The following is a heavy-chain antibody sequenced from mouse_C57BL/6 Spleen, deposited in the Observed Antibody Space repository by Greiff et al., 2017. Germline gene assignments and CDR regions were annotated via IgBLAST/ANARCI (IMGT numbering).Heavy chain of an antibody. J-gene: IGHJ4*01. CDR1: GYTFTSYW. CDR2: INPSSGYT. Sequence: VQLQQSGAELAKPGASVKLSCKASGYTFTSYWMHWVKQRPGQGLEWIGYINPSSGYTKYNQKFKGKATLTADKSSSTAYMQLSSLTYEDSAVYYCARYITTVVARNAMDYWGQGTSVTVSS. V-gene: IGHV1-7*01. CDR3: ARYITTVVARNAMDY. D-gene: IGHD1-1*01.